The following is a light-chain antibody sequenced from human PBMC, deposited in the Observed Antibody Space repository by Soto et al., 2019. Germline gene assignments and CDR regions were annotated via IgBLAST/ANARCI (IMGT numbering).Light chain of an antibody. CDR1: QSVSSN. Sequence: EFVLTQSPATLSLSPGERATLSCRASQSVSSNLAWYQQKPGQAPRLLIYGASSRATAVPDKISGSGSGTDFTLTISRLEPEDFAVYYCQQYGRWPWTSGQGTKVDIK. CDR2: GAS. V-gene: IGKV3-20*01. J-gene: IGKJ1*01. CDR3: QQYGRWPWT.